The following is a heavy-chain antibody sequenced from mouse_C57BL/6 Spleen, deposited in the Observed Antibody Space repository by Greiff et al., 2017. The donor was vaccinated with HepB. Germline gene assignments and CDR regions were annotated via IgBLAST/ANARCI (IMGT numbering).Heavy chain of an antibody. J-gene: IGHJ3*01. CDR1: GYAFSSSW. CDR3: ARSEDYGRGFAY. V-gene: IGHV1-82*01. Sequence: VNVVESGPELVKPGASVKISCKASGYAFSSSWMNWVKQRPGKGLEWIGRIYPGDGDTNYNGKFKGKATLTADKSSSTAYMQLSSLTSEDSAVYFCARSEDYGRGFAYWGQGTLVTVSA. D-gene: IGHD1-1*01. CDR2: IYPGDGDT.